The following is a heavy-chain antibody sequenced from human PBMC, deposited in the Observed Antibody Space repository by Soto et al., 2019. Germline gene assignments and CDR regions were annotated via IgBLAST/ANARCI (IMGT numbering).Heavy chain of an antibody. CDR3: AKDLTTQSKGEPLLWWY. D-gene: IGHD3-16*01. V-gene: IGHV3-23*01. CDR2: ISGSGGST. J-gene: IGHJ4*02. CDR1: GFTFSSYA. Sequence: GGSLRLSCAASGFTFSSYAMSWVRQAPGKGLEWVSAISGSGGSTYYADSVKGRFTISRDNSKNTLYLQMNSLRAEDTAVYYCAKDLTTQSKGEPLLWWYWGQGTLVTVSS.